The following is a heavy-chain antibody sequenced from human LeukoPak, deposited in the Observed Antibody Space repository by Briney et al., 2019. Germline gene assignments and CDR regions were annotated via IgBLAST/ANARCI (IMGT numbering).Heavy chain of an antibody. CDR1: GFTFSSYG. J-gene: IGHJ5*02. V-gene: IGHV3-30*02. Sequence: GGSLRLSCAASGFTFSSYGMHWVRQAPGKGLEWVAFIRYDGSNKYYADSVKGRFTISRDNSKNTLYLQMNSLRVEDTAVYYCAKDFLLWFGDEFDPWGQGTLVTVSS. CDR3: AKDFLLWFGDEFDP. D-gene: IGHD3-10*01. CDR2: IRYDGSNK.